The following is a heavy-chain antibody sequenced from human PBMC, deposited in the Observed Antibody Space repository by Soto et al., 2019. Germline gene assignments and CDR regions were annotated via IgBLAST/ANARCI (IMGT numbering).Heavy chain of an antibody. Sequence: SETLSLTCAVSGGSISSGGYSWSWIRQPPGKGLEWIGYIYHSGSTYYNPSLKSRVTISVDRSKNQFSLKLSSVTAADTAVYYCARGSSILTTVYNWFDHWGQGTLVTVSS. CDR3: ARGSSILTTVYNWFDH. J-gene: IGHJ5*02. V-gene: IGHV4-30-2*01. CDR2: IYHSGST. CDR1: GGSISSGGYS. D-gene: IGHD4-17*01.